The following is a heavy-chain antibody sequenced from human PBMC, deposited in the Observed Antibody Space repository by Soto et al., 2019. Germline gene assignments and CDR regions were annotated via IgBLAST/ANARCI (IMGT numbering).Heavy chain of an antibody. CDR2: ISAYNGNT. V-gene: IGHV1-18*01. J-gene: IGHJ4*02. D-gene: IGHD2-15*01. Sequence: VSVKVSCKASGYTFTSYGISWVRQAPGQGLEWMGWISAYNGNTNYAQKLQGRVTMTTDTSTSTAYMELRSLRSDDTAVYYCARGGEKLGYCSGGSCYPRSWYFDYWGQGTLVTVSS. CDR1: GYTFTSYG. CDR3: ARGGEKLGYCSGGSCYPRSWYFDY.